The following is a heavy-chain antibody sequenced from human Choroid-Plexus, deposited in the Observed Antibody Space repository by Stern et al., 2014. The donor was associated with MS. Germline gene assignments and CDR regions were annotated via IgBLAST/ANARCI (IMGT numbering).Heavy chain of an antibody. J-gene: IGHJ5*02. Sequence: QVQLVESGGGVVQPGRPLRLSCVASGFTFGSCAMHWVRQAPGKGLEWVAGVSCDGINKEYADSLKGRFAISRDNSQNALYMQMSSLRPEDAAVYYCAKDRQYVTYFFDHWGQGSLVTVSS. V-gene: IGHV3-30*18. CDR3: AKDRQYVTYFFDH. D-gene: IGHD2-2*01. CDR1: GFTFGSCA. CDR2: VSCDGINK.